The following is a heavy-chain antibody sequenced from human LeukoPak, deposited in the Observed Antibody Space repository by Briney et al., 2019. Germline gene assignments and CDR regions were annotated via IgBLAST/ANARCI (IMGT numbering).Heavy chain of an antibody. J-gene: IGHJ5*02. CDR3: ARVAGWHWFDP. V-gene: IGHV3-23*01. CDR2: IRPSGDNT. D-gene: IGHD6-19*01. Sequence: GGSLRLSCAASGFTFSSYSLNWVRQAPGRGLEWVSSIRPSGDNTYYGDSVKGRFTISRDNSKNTVYLQMNNMGVDDTAVYYCARVAGWHWFDPWGQGTLVTVSS. CDR1: GFTFSSYS.